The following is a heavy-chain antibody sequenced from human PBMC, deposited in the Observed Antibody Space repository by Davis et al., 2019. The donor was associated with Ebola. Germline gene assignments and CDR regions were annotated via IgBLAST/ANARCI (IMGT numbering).Heavy chain of an antibody. D-gene: IGHD5-12*01. Sequence: GGSLRLSFAASGFVFSSYVMSWVRQAPGKGLEWVSVIYRDGRTYHADSVKGRFTISRDNSKNTVYLQMNSLRAEDTAVYYCARDAFSGRIDYWGQGTLVTVSS. CDR3: ARDAFSGRIDY. J-gene: IGHJ4*02. V-gene: IGHV3-53*01. CDR2: IYRDGRT. CDR1: GFVFSSYV.